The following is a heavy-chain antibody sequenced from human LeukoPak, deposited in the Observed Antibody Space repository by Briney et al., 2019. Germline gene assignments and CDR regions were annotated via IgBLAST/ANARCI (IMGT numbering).Heavy chain of an antibody. J-gene: IGHJ3*02. CDR2: ISWDSSSV. CDR3: AKDVGGPLADAFDI. V-gene: IGHV3-9*03. Sequence: ALRISCAASGFTFRDYAMSWVRQAPGKGLEWVSGISWDSSSVAYADSVKGRFTISRDNAKNSLYLQMNSLRAEDMALYYCAKDVGGPLADAFDIWGQGTMVTVSS. CDR1: GFTFRDYA. D-gene: IGHD2-15*01.